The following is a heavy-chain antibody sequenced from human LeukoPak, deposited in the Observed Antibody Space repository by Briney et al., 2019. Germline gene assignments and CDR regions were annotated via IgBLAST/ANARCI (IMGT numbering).Heavy chain of an antibody. CDR2: IYYSGST. CDR3: PRGHSWSDAFNI. Sequence: SETLSLTCTVSGGSISSHYWSWIRQPPGKGLEWIGYIYYSGSTNYNPSLKSRVTISVDTSKNQFSLKLSSVTAADTAVYYCPRGHSWSDAFNIWGQGTLVTASS. J-gene: IGHJ3*02. V-gene: IGHV4-59*11. CDR1: GGSISSHY. D-gene: IGHD6-13*01.